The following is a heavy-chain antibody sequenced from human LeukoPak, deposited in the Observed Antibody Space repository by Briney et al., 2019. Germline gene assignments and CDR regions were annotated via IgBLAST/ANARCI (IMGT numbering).Heavy chain of an antibody. CDR2: IYSGGRT. CDR1: GFIVSSNY. Sequence: GGSLRLSCVASGFIVSSNYMSWVRQAPGKGLEWVSVIYSGGRTYYADSVKGRFTVSRDNSKSTLYLQMNSLRAEDTAVYYCARGDVYFDYWGQGTLVTVSS. D-gene: IGHD2-21*02. V-gene: IGHV3-53*01. J-gene: IGHJ4*02. CDR3: ARGDVYFDY.